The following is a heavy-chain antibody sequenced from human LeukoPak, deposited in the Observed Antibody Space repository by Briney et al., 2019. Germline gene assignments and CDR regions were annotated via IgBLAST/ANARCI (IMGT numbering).Heavy chain of an antibody. CDR3: AKDTRGYSSSWYKDYFDY. D-gene: IGHD6-13*01. J-gene: IGHJ4*02. Sequence: GGSLRLSCAASGFTFSSYAMSWVRQAPGKGLEWVSAIRGSGGSTYYADSVKGRFTISRDNSKNTLYLQMNSLRAEDTAVYYCAKDTRGYSSSWYKDYFDYWGQGTLVTVSS. CDR2: IRGSGGST. V-gene: IGHV3-23*01. CDR1: GFTFSSYA.